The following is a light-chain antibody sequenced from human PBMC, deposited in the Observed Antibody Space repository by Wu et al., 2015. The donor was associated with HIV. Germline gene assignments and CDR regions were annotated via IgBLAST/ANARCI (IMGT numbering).Light chain of an antibody. J-gene: IGKJ5*01. CDR2: DAS. V-gene: IGKV3-11*01. Sequence: EIVLTQSPATLSLSPGETATLSCRASQSVSSYLAWYQQKPGQAPRLLIYDASNRATGIPARFSGRGSGTDFTLTLTRLEPEDFAVYYCQQYDVSITFGQGTRLDIK. CDR3: QQYDVSIT. CDR1: QSVSSY.